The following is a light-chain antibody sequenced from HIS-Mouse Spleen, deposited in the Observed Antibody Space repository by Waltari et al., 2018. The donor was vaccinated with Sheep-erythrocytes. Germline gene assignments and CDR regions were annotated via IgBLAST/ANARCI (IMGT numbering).Light chain of an antibody. CDR2: DVS. Sequence: QSALTQPRSVSGSPGQSVTISCTGTSSDVGGYNYVSWYQQYPGKAPKLMIYDVSKRPSRVPDRFSGSKSGNTASLTISGLQAEDEADYYCCSYAGSYNHVFATGTKVTVL. J-gene: IGLJ1*01. CDR3: CSYAGSYNHV. CDR1: SSDVGGYNY. V-gene: IGLV2-11*01.